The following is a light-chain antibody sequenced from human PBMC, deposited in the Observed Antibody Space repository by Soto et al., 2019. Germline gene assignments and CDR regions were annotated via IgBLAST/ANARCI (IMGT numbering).Light chain of an antibody. Sequence: LTQAPATLSVYPRGMATLSCRASQTINNNIAWYQLKDGQVPRLLIYGASSRATGIPDRFSGSGSGTDFNLTISRLQPEDFAVYYCQQYATSPRTFGEGTKVDIK. J-gene: IGKJ1*01. V-gene: IGKV3-20*01. CDR1: QTINNN. CDR3: QQYATSPRT. CDR2: GAS.